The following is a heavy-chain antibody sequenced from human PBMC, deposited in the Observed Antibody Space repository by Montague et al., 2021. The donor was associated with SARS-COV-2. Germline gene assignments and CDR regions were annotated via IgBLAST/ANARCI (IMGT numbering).Heavy chain of an antibody. J-gene: IGHJ3*02. D-gene: IGHD3-22*01. CDR2: IYYSGST. Sequence: TLSLTCTVSGGSISSGGYYWSWIRQHPGEGLEWIGYIYYSGSTYYNPSLKSRVTISVDTSKNQFSLKLSSVTAADTAVYYCAWATMIVVVIGAFDIWGQGTMVTVSS. CDR1: GGSISSGGYY. CDR3: AWATMIVVVIGAFDI. V-gene: IGHV4-31*03.